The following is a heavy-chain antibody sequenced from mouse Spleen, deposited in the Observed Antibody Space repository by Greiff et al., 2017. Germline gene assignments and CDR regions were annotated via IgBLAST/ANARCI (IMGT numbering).Heavy chain of an antibody. CDR3: AREGDHFDY. J-gene: IGHJ2*01. D-gene: IGHD3-3*01. CDR2: IYPGGGYT. V-gene: IGHV1-63*01. CDR1: GYTFTNYW. Sequence: VQLQQSGAELVRPGTSVKMSCKASGYTFTNYWIGWTKQRPGHGLEWIGDIYPGGGYTNYNEKFKGKALMTADRSSSTVYMQFISLTSEDSAIYYCAREGDHFDYWGQGTALTVSS.